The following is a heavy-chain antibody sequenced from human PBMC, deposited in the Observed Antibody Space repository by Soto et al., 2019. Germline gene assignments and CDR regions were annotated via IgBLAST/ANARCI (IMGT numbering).Heavy chain of an antibody. CDR3: ARVLGNDAFDI. V-gene: IGHV4-28*03. J-gene: IGHJ3*02. CDR1: GYSISSSNW. D-gene: IGHD3-3*02. Sequence: SETLSLTCAVSGYSISSSNWWGWIRQPPGKGLEWIGYIYYSGTTYYNPSLKSRVTMSVDTSKNQFSLKLTSVTAADTAVYYCARVLGNDAFDIWGQGTMVTVSS. CDR2: IYYSGTT.